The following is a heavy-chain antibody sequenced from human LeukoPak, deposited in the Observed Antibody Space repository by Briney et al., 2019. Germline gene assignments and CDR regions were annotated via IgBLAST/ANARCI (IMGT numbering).Heavy chain of an antibody. CDR2: IYYSGST. J-gene: IGHJ4*02. CDR3: ARDLQGRNDY. Sequence: TSETLSLTCTVSGGSISSHYWSWIRQPPRKGLEWIGYIYYSGSTNYNPSLKSRVTISVDTSKNQFSLKLSSATAADTAVYYCARDLQGRNDYWGQGTLVTVSS. V-gene: IGHV4-59*11. CDR1: GGSISSHY.